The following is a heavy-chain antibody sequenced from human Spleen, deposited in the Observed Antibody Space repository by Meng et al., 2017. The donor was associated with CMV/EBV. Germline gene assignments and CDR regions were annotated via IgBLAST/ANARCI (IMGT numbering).Heavy chain of an antibody. V-gene: IGHV4-30-4*08. D-gene: IGHD3-10*01. J-gene: IGHJ5*02. CDR2: IYYSGST. CDR3: AREHVLLWFGRGWFDP. CDR1: GCSVSSVDNY. Sequence: QAHPHRSDPGLVTPPRPLPLTSTVSGCSVSSVDNYWSWSRQPPGKGLEWIGYIYYSGSTYYHPSLKSRVTISVDTSKNQFSLKLSSVTAADTAVYYCAREHVLLWFGRGWFDPWGQGTLVTVSS.